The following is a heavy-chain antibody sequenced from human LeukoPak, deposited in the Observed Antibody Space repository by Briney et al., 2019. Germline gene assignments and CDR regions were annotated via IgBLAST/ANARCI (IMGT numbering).Heavy chain of an antibody. D-gene: IGHD3-10*01. V-gene: IGHV4-59*08. CDR2: IYYSGST. CDR3: ARLRFGESSDY. Sequence: PSETLSLTCTVSGGSISSYYWSWTRQPPGQGLEWIGYIYYSGSTNYNPSLKSRVTISVDTSKNQFSLKLSSVTAADTAVYYCARLRFGESSDYWGQGTLVTVSS. CDR1: GGSISSYY. J-gene: IGHJ4*02.